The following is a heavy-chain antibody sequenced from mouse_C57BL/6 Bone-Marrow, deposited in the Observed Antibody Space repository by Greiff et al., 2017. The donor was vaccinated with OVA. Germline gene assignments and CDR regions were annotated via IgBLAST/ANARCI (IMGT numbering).Heavy chain of an antibody. D-gene: IGHD1-1*01. CDR1: GYTFTSYW. J-gene: IGHJ1*03. CDR2: IDPSDSET. CDR3: ARLDTTVVARYFDV. Sequence: QVQLQQSGAELVRPGSSVKLSCKASGYTFTSYWMHWVKQRPIQGLEWIGNIDPSDSETHYNQKFKDKATLTVDKSSSTAYMQLSSLTSEDSAVYYCARLDTTVVARYFDVWGTGTTVTVSS. V-gene: IGHV1-52*01.